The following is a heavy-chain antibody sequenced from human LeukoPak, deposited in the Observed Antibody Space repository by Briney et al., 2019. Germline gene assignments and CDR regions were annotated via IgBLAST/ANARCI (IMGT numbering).Heavy chain of an antibody. CDR1: GFNFRDHW. D-gene: IGHD6-19*01. CDR3: VKNNGWFHLAQ. CDR2: IKTDGSET. V-gene: IGHV3-7*03. J-gene: IGHJ4*02. Sequence: GGSLRLSCAASGFNFRDHWMDWVRQAPGKGLEWVGHIKTDGSETYYLDSLRGRFSISRDNTNNALYLQMNSLRVEVTAVYYCVKNNGWFHLAQWGQGTLVTVSS.